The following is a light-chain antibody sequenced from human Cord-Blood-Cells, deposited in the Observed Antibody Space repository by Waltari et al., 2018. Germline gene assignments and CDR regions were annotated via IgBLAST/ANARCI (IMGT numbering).Light chain of an antibody. Sequence: QSALTQPASVSGSPGQSMPISCTGPSSDVGGYNYVSWYQQHPGKAPKLMIYDVSNRPAGVSNRFSGSNSGNTASLTISGLQAEDEADYYGSSYTSSSTVVFGGGTKLTVL. CDR1: SSDVGGYNY. V-gene: IGLV2-14*01. CDR2: DVS. J-gene: IGLJ2*01. CDR3: SSYTSSSTVV.